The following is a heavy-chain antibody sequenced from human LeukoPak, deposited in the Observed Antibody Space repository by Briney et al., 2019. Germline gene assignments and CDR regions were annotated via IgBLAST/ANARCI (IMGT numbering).Heavy chain of an antibody. CDR2: ISYDASTK. D-gene: IGHD2-15*01. Sequence: GGSLRLSCAASGFSFSSYGIHWVRQAPGKGLEWVAAISYDASTKYYADSVKGRFTISRDNTENTLYLQMNSLRDEDTAVYYCAKVFCSGGSCYGDLVHGVVDYWGQGTLVTVSS. CDR1: GFSFSSYG. J-gene: IGHJ4*02. CDR3: AKVFCSGGSCYGDLVHGVVDY. V-gene: IGHV3-30*18.